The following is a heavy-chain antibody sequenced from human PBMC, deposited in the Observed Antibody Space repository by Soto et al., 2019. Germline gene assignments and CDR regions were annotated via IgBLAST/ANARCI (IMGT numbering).Heavy chain of an antibody. D-gene: IGHD6-6*01. CDR3: ARDPSSSSSGDHYYFRY. V-gene: IGHV3-30-3*01. CDR1: GFTFDNYA. J-gene: IGHJ4*02. CDR2: ISYDGSNK. Sequence: QVQLVESGGGVVQPGRSLTLSCAASGFTFDNYAMHWVRQAPGKGLDWVALISYDGSNKNYADSVKGRFTISRDSSKNTLYLQMNSLGGEDTAVYYCARDPSSSSSGDHYYFRYWGQGTLVTVSS.